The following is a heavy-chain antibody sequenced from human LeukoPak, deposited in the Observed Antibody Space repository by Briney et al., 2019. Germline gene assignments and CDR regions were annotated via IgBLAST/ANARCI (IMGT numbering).Heavy chain of an antibody. V-gene: IGHV4-4*02. CDR3: ARERGSWSGYNWFDP. CDR1: GGSITSPNW. CDR2: ISHTGGT. D-gene: IGHD2-15*01. Sequence: PSETLSLTCAVSGGSITSPNWWSWVRQPPGKGLEWIGEISHTGGTNYNPSLQSRVTISVDKSKNQFSLKLSSVTAADRAVYYCARERGSWSGYNWFDPWGQGTLVTVSS. J-gene: IGHJ5*02.